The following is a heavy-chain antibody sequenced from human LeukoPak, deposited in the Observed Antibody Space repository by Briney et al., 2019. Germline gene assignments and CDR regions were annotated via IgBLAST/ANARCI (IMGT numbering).Heavy chain of an antibody. CDR1: GFTFSSYS. V-gene: IGHV3-21*01. CDR3: AREVTTVTSPVDY. Sequence: GGSLRLSCAASGFTFSSYSMNWVRQAPGKGLECVSSISSSSSYIYYADSVKGRFTISRDNAKNSLYLQMNSLRAEDTAVYYCAREVTTVTSPVDYWGQGTLVTVS. J-gene: IGHJ4*02. CDR2: ISSSSSYI. D-gene: IGHD4-17*01.